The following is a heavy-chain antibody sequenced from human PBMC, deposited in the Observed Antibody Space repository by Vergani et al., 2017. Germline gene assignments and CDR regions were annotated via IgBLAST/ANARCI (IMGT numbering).Heavy chain of an antibody. CDR3: AKLSSSWHYFDY. Sequence: EVQLLQSGGGVIQPGGSVRLSCVASGFTFSACPMTWVRQAPGKGLEWVSAISGSGGSTYYADSVKGRFTISRDNSKNTLYLQMNSLRAEDTAVYYCAKLSSSWHYFDYWGQGTLVTVSS. V-gene: IGHV3-23*01. CDR1: GFTFSACP. CDR2: ISGSGGST. J-gene: IGHJ4*02. D-gene: IGHD6-13*01.